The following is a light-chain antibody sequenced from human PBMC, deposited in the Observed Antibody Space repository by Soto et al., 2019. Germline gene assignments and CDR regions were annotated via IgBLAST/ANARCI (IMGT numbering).Light chain of an antibody. CDR2: DAS. V-gene: IGKV3-11*01. J-gene: IGKJ1*01. CDR3: QQRSNWLTWT. Sequence: IVLTQSPAPLSLSPGDRATLSCRASQTVSSCFAWYQQQPGQAPRLLIYDASNRATGIPARFSGSGSGTDFTLTISSLEPEDFAVYYCQQRSNWLTWTFGQGTKVEIK. CDR1: QTVSSC.